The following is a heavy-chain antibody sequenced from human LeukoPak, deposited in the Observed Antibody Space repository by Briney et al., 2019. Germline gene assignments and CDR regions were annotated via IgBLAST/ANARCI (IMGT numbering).Heavy chain of an antibody. Sequence: GGSLTLSCAASGFTFSRYSMNWVRQAPGKGLEWVSYISRSSSTTHYADSVKGRFTISRDNAKSSLFLQMNSLRAEDTAVYYCARDGGATMVRGVATYDSWGQGTLVTVSS. D-gene: IGHD3-10*01. CDR1: GFTFSRYS. V-gene: IGHV3-48*04. CDR3: ARDGGATMVRGVATYDS. J-gene: IGHJ4*02. CDR2: ISRSSSTT.